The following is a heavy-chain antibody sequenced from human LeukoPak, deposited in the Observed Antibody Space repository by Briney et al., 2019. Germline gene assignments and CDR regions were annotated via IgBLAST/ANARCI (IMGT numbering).Heavy chain of an antibody. J-gene: IGHJ6*03. D-gene: IGHD6-13*01. CDR2: ISYDGSNK. CDR3: ARGEGIAAAGNYYYYMDV. V-gene: IGHV3-30-3*01. Sequence: GRSLRLSCAASGFTFSSYAMHWVRQAPGKGLEWVAVISYDGSNKYYADSVKGRFTISRDNSKNTLYLQMNSLRAEDTAVYYCARGEGIAAAGNYYYYMDVWGKGTTVTVSS. CDR1: GFTFSSYA.